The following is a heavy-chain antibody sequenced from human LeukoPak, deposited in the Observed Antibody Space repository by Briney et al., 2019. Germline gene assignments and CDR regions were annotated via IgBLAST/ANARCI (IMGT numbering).Heavy chain of an antibody. CDR3: ARVSNVVVTAVPPYYFDY. D-gene: IGHD2-21*02. J-gene: IGHJ4*02. Sequence: GASVKVSCKASGGTFSSYAISWVRQAPGQGLEWMGRIIPILGIANYAQKFQGRVTITADKSTSTAYMELSSLRSEDTAVYYCARVSNVVVTAVPPYYFDYWGQGTLVTVSS. V-gene: IGHV1-69*04. CDR1: GGTFSSYA. CDR2: IIPILGIA.